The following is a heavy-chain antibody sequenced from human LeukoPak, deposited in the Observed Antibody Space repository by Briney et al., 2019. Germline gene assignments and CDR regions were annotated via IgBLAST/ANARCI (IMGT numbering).Heavy chain of an antibody. Sequence: GESLKISCQGSGYNLPIYWLGWVRQPPGQGLEWMGIIYPDDSNTIYGPSFQVQVTISADKSINTAYLEWSSLKASDTAIYYCARQGAAGKYYYYYMDVWGRGTTVTVSS. J-gene: IGHJ6*03. CDR1: GYNLPIYW. CDR2: IYPDDSNT. V-gene: IGHV5-51*01. D-gene: IGHD6-13*01. CDR3: ARQGAAGKYYYYYMDV.